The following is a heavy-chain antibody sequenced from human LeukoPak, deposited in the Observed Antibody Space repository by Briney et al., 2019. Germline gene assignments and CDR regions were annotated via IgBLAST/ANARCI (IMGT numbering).Heavy chain of an antibody. Sequence: GGSLRLSCAASGFTFSSYSMNWVRQAPGKGLEWVSSISSSSSYIYYADSVKGRFTISRDNAKNSLYLQMNSLRAEDTAVYYCARLPQQNPAHFDYWGQGTLVTVSS. CDR2: ISSSSSYI. CDR3: ARLPQQNPAHFDY. D-gene: IGHD1-14*01. J-gene: IGHJ4*02. CDR1: GFTFSSYS. V-gene: IGHV3-21*01.